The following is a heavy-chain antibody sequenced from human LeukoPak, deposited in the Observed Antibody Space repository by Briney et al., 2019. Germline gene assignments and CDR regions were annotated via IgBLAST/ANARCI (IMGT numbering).Heavy chain of an antibody. CDR1: GYTFTSYG. CDR2: ISAYNGNT. J-gene: IGHJ3*02. V-gene: IGHV1-18*01. Sequence: ASVKVSCKASGYTFTSYGISWVRQAPGQGLEWMGWISAYNGNTNYAQKLQGRVTMTTDTSTSTAYMELRSLRSDDTAVYYCARAPWIQLWLRGAFDIWGQGTMVTVSS. D-gene: IGHD5-18*01. CDR3: ARAPWIQLWLRGAFDI.